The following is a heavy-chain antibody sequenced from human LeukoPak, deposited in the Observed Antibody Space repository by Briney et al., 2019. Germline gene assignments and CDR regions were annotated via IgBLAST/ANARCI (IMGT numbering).Heavy chain of an antibody. D-gene: IGHD3-9*01. CDR2: ISWNSGSI. V-gene: IGHV3-9*01. CDR1: GFTFDDYA. J-gene: IGHJ4*02. Sequence: GGSLRLSCAASGFTFDDYAMHWVRQAPGKGLEWVSGISWNSGSIGYADSVKGRFTISRDNAKNSLYLQMNSLRAEDTALYYCAKDRNYDILTGYYSYWGQGTLVTVSS. CDR3: AKDRNYDILTGYYSY.